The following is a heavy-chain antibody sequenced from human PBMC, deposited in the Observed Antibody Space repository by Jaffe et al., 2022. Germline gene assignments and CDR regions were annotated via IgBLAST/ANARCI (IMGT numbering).Heavy chain of an antibody. CDR3: AKDAAGGHGGSPYYFDS. CDR1: GFTFDDYA. V-gene: IGHV3-43D*04. J-gene: IGHJ4*02. D-gene: IGHD1-26*01. Sequence: QLEQSGGLVVQPGGSLRLSCVASGFTFDDYAMNWVRQLPGKGLEWVSLVSWDGDTTYYANSVKGRFTISRDNSKNSVYLQMDSLTTDDSGFYYCAKDAAGGHGGSPYYFDSWGQGTLVTVSS. CDR2: VSWDGDTT.